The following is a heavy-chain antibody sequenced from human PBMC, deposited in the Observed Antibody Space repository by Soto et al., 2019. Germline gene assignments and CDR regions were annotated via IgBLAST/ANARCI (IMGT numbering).Heavy chain of an antibody. J-gene: IGHJ3*02. D-gene: IGHD3-9*01. V-gene: IGHV4-34*01. CDR2: INHSGNN. Sequence: QLQQWGAGLLKPSETLSLTCVVSGGSFSTYYYNWIRQSPGKRLEWIGEINHSGNNNYSPSLKSRVTMSVDTSKNQFSLKLTSVTAADTAVYYCARGGSNDWQVAFDIWGQGTMVTVSS. CDR1: GGSFSTYY. CDR3: ARGGSNDWQVAFDI.